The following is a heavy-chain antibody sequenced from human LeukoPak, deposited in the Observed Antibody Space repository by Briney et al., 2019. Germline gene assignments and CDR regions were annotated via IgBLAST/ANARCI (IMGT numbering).Heavy chain of an antibody. CDR3: ARSSGNQLLFGWYFDL. D-gene: IGHD2-2*01. V-gene: IGHV1-69*01. Sequence: ASVKVSCKASGGTFSSYAISWVRQAPGQGLQWMGGIIPIFGTANYAQKFQGRVTITADGSTSTAYMELSSLRSEDTAVYYCARSSGNQLLFGWYFDLWGRGTLVTVSS. J-gene: IGHJ2*01. CDR1: GGTFSSYA. CDR2: IIPIFGTA.